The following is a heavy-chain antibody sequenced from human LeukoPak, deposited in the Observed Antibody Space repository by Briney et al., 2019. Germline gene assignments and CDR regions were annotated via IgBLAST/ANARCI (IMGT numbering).Heavy chain of an antibody. V-gene: IGHV3-23*01. CDR1: GFTFSSYA. J-gene: IGHJ4*02. CDR3: ARPPTQLRYFDWDY. D-gene: IGHD3-9*01. CDR2: ISGSGGST. Sequence: GGSLRLSCAASGFTFSSYAMSWVRQAPGKGLEWVSAISGSGGSTYYADSVKGRFTISRDNSKNTLYPQMNSLRAEDTAVYYCARPPTQLRYFDWDYWGQGTLVTVSS.